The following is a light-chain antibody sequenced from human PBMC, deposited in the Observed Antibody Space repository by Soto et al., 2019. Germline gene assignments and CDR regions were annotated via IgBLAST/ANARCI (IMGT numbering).Light chain of an antibody. Sequence: DIQMTQSPSTLSASAGERVTLTCRASQSISSWLAWYQQKPGKAPKLLIYKASSLESGVPSRFSGSGSGTDFALSISSLQPEDFATYYCQQFHSTPRTFGPGTKVDIK. CDR3: QQFHSTPRT. CDR2: KAS. CDR1: QSISSW. V-gene: IGKV1-5*03. J-gene: IGKJ1*01.